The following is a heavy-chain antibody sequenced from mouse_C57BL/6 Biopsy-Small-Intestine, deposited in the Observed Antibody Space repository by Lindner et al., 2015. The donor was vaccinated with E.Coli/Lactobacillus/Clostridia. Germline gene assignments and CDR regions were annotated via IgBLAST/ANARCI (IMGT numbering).Heavy chain of an antibody. CDR2: IYPREGST. J-gene: IGHJ1*03. Sequence: VQLQESGPDLVKPGASVKLSCKASGYTFTSHDINWVKQRPGQGLEWIGWIYPREGSTKYNEKFKGKATLTVDTSSSTANMELHSSTSEDSAVYFCARWTYDYDEGWYFDVWGTGTTVTVSS. V-gene: IGHV1-85*01. D-gene: IGHD2-4*01. CDR3: ARWTYDYDEGWYFDV. CDR1: GYTFTSHD.